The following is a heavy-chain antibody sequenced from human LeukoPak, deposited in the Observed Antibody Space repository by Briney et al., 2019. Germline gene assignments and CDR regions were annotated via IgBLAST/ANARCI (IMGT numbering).Heavy chain of an antibody. CDR2: INPNSGGT. CDR1: GYTFTGYY. CDR3: ARDRAEYYDYVWGSYRVYYYGMDV. Sequence: ASVKVSCKASGYTFTGYYMHWVRQAPGQGLERMGWINPNSGGTNYAQKFQGWVTMTRDTSISTAYMELSRLRSDDTAVYYCARDRAEYYDYVWGSYRVYYYGMDVWGQGTTVTVSS. D-gene: IGHD3-16*02. J-gene: IGHJ6*02. V-gene: IGHV1-2*04.